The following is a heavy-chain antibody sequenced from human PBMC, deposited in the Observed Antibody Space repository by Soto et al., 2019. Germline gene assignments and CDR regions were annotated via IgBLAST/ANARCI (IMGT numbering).Heavy chain of an antibody. J-gene: IGHJ4*02. D-gene: IGHD2-2*02. CDR2: VNHSGTT. V-gene: IGHV4-34*01. CDR3: ARGIEYCSRINCYTARRLRFDA. Sequence: QVQLQPWGAGLLKPSETLSLTCAVYGGSFSGYYWTWISQSLQKGLEWIGEVNHSGTTYYNPSLTTRVTTSVRTSRSKHTPKMGSVSAADTALYSCARGIEYCSRINCYTARRLRFDARGLGTLVSVSS. CDR1: GGSFSGYY.